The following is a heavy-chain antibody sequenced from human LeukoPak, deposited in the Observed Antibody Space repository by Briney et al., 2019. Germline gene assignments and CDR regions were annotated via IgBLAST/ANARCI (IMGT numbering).Heavy chain of an antibody. D-gene: IGHD3-22*01. CDR3: AKDQSRDDSSGCFFN. J-gene: IGHJ4*02. CDR2: ISGSGDIT. CDR1: EFTFRSYA. Sequence: GGSLRLSCAASEFTFRSYAMSWVRQAPGKGLEWVSAISGSGDITYYADSVKGRFTITRDNPKNTLYLQMNSLRVEDTAVYYCAKDQSRDDSSGCFFNWGQGTLVTVSS. V-gene: IGHV3-23*01.